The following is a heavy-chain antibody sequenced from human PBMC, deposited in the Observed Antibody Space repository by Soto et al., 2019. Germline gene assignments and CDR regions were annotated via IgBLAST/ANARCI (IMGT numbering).Heavy chain of an antibody. CDR2: IYYSGST. J-gene: IGHJ4*02. Sequence: QVQLQESGPGLVKPSETLSLTCTVSGGSISSYYWSWIRQPPGKGLEWFGYIYYSGSTNYNPSLSRRGAISXDTSKNQFSLKLSSVTAADTAVYYCARVYGGAFDYWGQGTLVTVSS. CDR3: ARVYGGAFDY. V-gene: IGHV4-59*01. CDR1: GGSISSYY. D-gene: IGHD4-17*01.